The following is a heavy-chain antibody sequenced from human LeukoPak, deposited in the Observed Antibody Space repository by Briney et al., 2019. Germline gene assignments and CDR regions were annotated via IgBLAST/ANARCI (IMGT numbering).Heavy chain of an antibody. D-gene: IGHD1-1*01. V-gene: IGHV3-7*01. CDR2: IKQDGSEK. CDR1: GIGFSSYT. J-gene: IGHJ4*02. CDR3: ARVAVGELEWFDY. Sequence: GESLRLSCESPGIGFSSYTMNWVRQAPGKGLEWVANIKQDGSEKYYVDSVKGRLTISRDNAKNSLYLQMNSLRAEDTAVYYCARVAVGELEWFDYWGQGTLVTVSS.